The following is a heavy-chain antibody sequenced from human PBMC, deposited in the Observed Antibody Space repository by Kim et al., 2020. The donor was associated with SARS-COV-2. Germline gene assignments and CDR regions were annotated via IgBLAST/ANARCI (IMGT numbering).Heavy chain of an antibody. CDR2: T. D-gene: IGHD6-13*01. CDR3: ARGGYSSPLDY. Sequence: TNYNPSLKSRVTISVDTSKNQFSLKLSSVTAADTAVYYCARGGYSSPLDYWGQGTLVTVSS. V-gene: IGHV4-34*01. J-gene: IGHJ4*02.